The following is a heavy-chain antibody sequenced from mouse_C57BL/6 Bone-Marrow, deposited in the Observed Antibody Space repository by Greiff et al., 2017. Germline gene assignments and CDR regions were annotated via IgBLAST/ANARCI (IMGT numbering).Heavy chain of an antibody. CDR2: IDPNSGGT. D-gene: IGHD2-10*02. J-gene: IGHJ1*03. V-gene: IGHV1-62-3*01. CDR1: GYTFTSYW. CDR3: ARGIVCSYWYFYV. Sequence: QVQLQQSGAELVKPGASVKLSCKASGYTFTSYWMHWVRQRPGRGLEWIGRIDPNSGGTKYNEKFKSKATLTVAKPSSTSYMQLRSLTSADYEVYVCARGIVCSYWYFYVWGTGTTVTVTS.